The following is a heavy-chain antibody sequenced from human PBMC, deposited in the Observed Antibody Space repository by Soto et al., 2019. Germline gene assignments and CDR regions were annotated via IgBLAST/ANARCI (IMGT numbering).Heavy chain of an antibody. CDR1: GYTFTSYG. V-gene: IGHV1-18*04. J-gene: IGHJ6*02. CDR2: ISAYNGNT. D-gene: IGHD5-12*01. CDR3: ARADIVATYFYYYYYYGMDV. Sequence: QVQLVQSGAEVKKPGASVKVSCKASGYTFTSYGISWVRQAPGQGLEWMGWISAYNGNTNYAQKLQGRVTMTTDTSTSTAYMELRSLRSDDTAVYYCARADIVATYFYYYYYYGMDVWGQGTAVTVSS.